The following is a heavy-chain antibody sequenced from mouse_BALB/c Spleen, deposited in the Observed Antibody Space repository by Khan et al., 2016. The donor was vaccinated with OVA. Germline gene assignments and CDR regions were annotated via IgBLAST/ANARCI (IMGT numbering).Heavy chain of an antibody. J-gene: IGHJ1*01. Sequence: VQLQQSGPDLMKPGASMKISCKASGYSFTGYYIHWVKQSHGKSLEWIGRVNPNNGGTSYNQKFKGKAILTVDKSSNTAYMELRSLTSEDSAVYSCVFYHGYFDVWGAGTTVTVSS. CDR3: VFYHGYFDV. V-gene: IGHV1-26*01. CDR1: GYSFTGYY. CDR2: VNPNNGGT. D-gene: IGHD1-1*01.